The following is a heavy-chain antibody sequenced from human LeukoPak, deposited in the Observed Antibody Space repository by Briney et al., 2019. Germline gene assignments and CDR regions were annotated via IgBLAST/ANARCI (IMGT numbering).Heavy chain of an antibody. CDR3: ARDPLRPDVYYYYTDV. V-gene: IGHV4-59*01. CDR1: GGSISGWY. CDR2: IYGSGYT. J-gene: IGHJ6*03. Sequence: SETLSLTCTVSGGSISGWYWSWIRQPPGKGLEWIGYIYGSGYTNYNPSLKSRVTMSIDTSKNHFSLKLTSVTAADTATYYCARDPLRPDVYYYYTDVWGKGTTVTVSS.